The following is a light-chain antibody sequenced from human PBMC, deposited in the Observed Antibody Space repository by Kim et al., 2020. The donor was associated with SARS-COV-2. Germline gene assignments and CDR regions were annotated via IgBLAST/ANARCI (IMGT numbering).Light chain of an antibody. Sequence: SEAGGDRVTITCRASQSINSWVAWYQQKPGKAPKVLIYKASSLETGVPSRFSGSGSGTEFTLAISSLQPDDFTTYYCQQYQSYPYTFGQGTKLEIK. CDR1: QSINSW. V-gene: IGKV1-5*03. CDR2: KAS. J-gene: IGKJ2*01. CDR3: QQYQSYPYT.